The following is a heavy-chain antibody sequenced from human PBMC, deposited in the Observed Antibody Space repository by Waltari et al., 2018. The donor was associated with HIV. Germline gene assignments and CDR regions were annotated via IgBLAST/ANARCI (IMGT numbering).Heavy chain of an antibody. V-gene: IGHV1-3*01. CDR3: ARCIVVVPAAMDV. CDR1: GYTFTSYA. Sequence: QVQLVQSGAEVKKPGASVKVSCKASGYTFTSYAMHWVRQSPGQRLEWMGWINAGNGNTKYSQKFQGRVTITRDTSASTAYMELSSLRSEDTAGYYCARCIVVVPAAMDVWGQGTTVTVSS. J-gene: IGHJ6*02. D-gene: IGHD2-2*01. CDR2: INAGNGNT.